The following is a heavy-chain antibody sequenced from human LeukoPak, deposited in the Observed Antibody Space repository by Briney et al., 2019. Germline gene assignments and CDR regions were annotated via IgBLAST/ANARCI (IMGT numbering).Heavy chain of an antibody. J-gene: IGHJ4*02. CDR1: GGSISGGTYY. V-gene: IGHV4-39*01. D-gene: IGHD2/OR15-2a*01. CDR2: IYYSGST. Sequence: SETLSLTCTVSGGSISGGTYYWGRFRQPPGKGLEWIGTIYYSGSTYYNPSLKSRVTISVDTSKNQFSLKLTSMIAADTAVYFCARPSTSFLYFDYWGQGTLVTVSS. CDR3: ARPSTSFLYFDY.